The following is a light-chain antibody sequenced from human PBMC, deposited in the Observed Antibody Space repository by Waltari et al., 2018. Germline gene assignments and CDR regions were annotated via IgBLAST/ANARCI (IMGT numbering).Light chain of an antibody. CDR1: QSVSKY. Sequence: EIVLTQSPGSLSLSPGDRATLSCRASQSVSKYLAWYQQKPGQAPRLLIYHATSRATGIPDRFSGSGFGTDISLTISRLEPEDFAVYYCQKYESIPETFGQGTKVEIK. V-gene: IGKV3-20*01. J-gene: IGKJ1*01. CDR2: HAT. CDR3: QKYESIPET.